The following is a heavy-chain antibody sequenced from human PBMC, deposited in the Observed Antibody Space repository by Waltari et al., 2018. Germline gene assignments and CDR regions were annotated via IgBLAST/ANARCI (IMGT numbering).Heavy chain of an antibody. CDR2: IKQDGSEK. Sequence: EVQLVASGGGLVQPGESLRLSCAASGFTFSGHWMTWVRQAPGKGLEWVANIKQDGSEKNYVDSVKGRFTISRDNARNSLYLQMNSLRAEDTAVYYCARLWNGPDCWGQGTLVTVSS. V-gene: IGHV3-7*03. CDR3: ARLWNGPDC. CDR1: GFTFSGHW. D-gene: IGHD1-1*01. J-gene: IGHJ4*02.